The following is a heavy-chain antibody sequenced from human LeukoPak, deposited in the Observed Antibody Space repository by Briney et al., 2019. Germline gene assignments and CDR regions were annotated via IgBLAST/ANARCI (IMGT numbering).Heavy chain of an antibody. D-gene: IGHD5-18*01. V-gene: IGHV3-23*01. CDR1: GFTFSSYA. J-gene: IGHJ4*02. CDR3: ARDLGYSYGSDPYFDY. Sequence: GGSLRLSCAASGFTFSSYAMSWVRQAPGKGLEWVSAISGSGGSTYYADSVKGRFTISRDNSKNTLYLQMNSLRAEDTAVYYCARDLGYSYGSDPYFDYWGQGTLVTVSS. CDR2: ISGSGGST.